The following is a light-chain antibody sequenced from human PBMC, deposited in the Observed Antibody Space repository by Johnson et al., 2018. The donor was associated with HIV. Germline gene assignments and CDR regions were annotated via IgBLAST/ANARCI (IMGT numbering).Light chain of an antibody. J-gene: IGLJ1*01. CDR3: GTWDSSLSAFYV. Sequence: QAVLTQPPSVSAAPGQKVTISCSGSSSNIGSNYVSWYQQLPGTAPKLLIYDNNKRPSGIPDRFSGSKSGPSATLGITGLQTGDEADYYCGTWDSSLSAFYVFGTGTKVTVL. V-gene: IGLV1-51*01. CDR1: SSNIGSNY. CDR2: DNN.